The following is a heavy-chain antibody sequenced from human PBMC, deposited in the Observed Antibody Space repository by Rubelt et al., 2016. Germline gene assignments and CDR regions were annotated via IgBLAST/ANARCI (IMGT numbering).Heavy chain of an antibody. CDR2: INHSGST. CDR1: GGSFSGYY. CDR3: ARGPVLRFLEWLL. J-gene: IGHJ4*02. Sequence: QVQLQQWGAGLLKPSETLSLTCAVYGGSFSGYYWSWIRQPPGKGLEWIGEINHSGSTNYNPSLRSRVTISVDTSKNQFSLKLSSVTAADTAVYYCARGPVLRFLEWLLWGQGTLVTVSS. D-gene: IGHD3-3*01. V-gene: IGHV4-34*01.